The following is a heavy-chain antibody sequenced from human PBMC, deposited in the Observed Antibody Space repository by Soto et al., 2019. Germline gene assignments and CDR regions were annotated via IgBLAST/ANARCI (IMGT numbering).Heavy chain of an antibody. J-gene: IGHJ6*02. CDR3: AKDLGYSGYYSYYYYGMDV. V-gene: IGHV3-30*18. CDR1: GFTFSSYG. D-gene: IGHD5-12*01. Sequence: QVQLVESGGGVVQPGRSLRLSCAASGFTFSSYGMHWVRQAPGKGLEWVAVISYDGSNKYYADSVKGRFTISRDNSKNTLYLQMNSLRAEDTAVYYCAKDLGYSGYYSYYYYGMDVWGQGTTVTVSS. CDR2: ISYDGSNK.